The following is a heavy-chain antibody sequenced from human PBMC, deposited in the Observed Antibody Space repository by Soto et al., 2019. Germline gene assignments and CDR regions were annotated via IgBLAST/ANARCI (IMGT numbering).Heavy chain of an antibody. CDR2: INPKSVGT. Sequence: ASVKVSCKASGYTFTVYYMHWVRRAPGQGLEWMGWINPKSVGTMYPQKFQGRVTMTWDTSISTAYMALTRLRSDDTAVYYCARDLAKGGGSAGFDYWGQGTLVTVSS. D-gene: IGHD1-26*01. J-gene: IGHJ4*02. CDR1: GYTFTVYY. V-gene: IGHV1-2*02. CDR3: ARDLAKGGGSAGFDY.